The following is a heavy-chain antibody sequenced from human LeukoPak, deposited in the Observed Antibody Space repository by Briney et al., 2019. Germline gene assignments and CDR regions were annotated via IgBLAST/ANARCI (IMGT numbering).Heavy chain of an antibody. CDR1: GVSISSYY. CDR3: ARGSSTVTTASYYYGMDV. J-gene: IGHJ6*02. Sequence: SETLSLTCTVSGVSISSYYWSWIRQPPGKGLEWIGYIYYSGSTNYNPSLKSRVTISVDTSKNQFSLKLSSVTAADTAVYYCARGSSTVTTASYYYGMDVWGQGTTVTVSS. CDR2: IYYSGST. V-gene: IGHV4-59*01. D-gene: IGHD4-11*01.